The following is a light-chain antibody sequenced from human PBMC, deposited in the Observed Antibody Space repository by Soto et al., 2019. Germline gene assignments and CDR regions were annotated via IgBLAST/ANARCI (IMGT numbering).Light chain of an antibody. CDR1: QRISTW. V-gene: IGKV1-5*01. Sequence: DIQMTQSPSTLSASVGDRVTITCRASQRISTWLAWYQQKPGKAPRLLIYHASSLESGVPSRISGSGSGTEFTLIINSLQPEDVATYYCQQYDSYSPTFGQGTKVDIK. CDR2: HAS. J-gene: IGKJ1*01. CDR3: QQYDSYSPT.